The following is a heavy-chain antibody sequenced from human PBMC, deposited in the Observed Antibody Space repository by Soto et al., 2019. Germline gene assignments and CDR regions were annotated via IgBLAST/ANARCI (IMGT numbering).Heavy chain of an antibody. CDR1: GFTFSGSA. J-gene: IGHJ4*02. D-gene: IGHD6-25*01. V-gene: IGHV3-73*01. CDR3: TRHQRLSPLPFDY. Sequence: GGSLRLSCAASGFTFSGSAMHWVRQASGKGLEWVGRIRSKANSYATAYAASVKGRFTISRDDSKNTAYLQMNSLKTEDTAVYYCTRHQRLSPLPFDYWGQGTLVTVSS. CDR2: IRSKANSYAT.